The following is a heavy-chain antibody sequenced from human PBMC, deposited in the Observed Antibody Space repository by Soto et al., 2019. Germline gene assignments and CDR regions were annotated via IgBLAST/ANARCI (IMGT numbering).Heavy chain of an antibody. CDR2: MNPNSGNT. Sequence: QVQLVQSGAEVKKPGASVKVSCKASRYTFTSYDINWVRQATGQGLEWMGWMNPNSGNTECAQKFQGRVTMTSNTSISTAYMELSSLRSEDTAVYYCARGPARPTLNWFDSWGQGTLVTVSS. CDR3: ARGPARPTLNWFDS. V-gene: IGHV1-8*01. D-gene: IGHD6-6*01. CDR1: RYTFTSYD. J-gene: IGHJ5*01.